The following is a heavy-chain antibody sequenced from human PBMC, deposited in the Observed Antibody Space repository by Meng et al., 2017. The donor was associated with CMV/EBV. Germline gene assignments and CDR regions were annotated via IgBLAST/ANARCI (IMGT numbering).Heavy chain of an antibody. CDR2: IYSGGST. V-gene: IGHV3-53*01. CDR1: GFTVSSNY. Sequence: GESLKISCAASGFTVSSNYMGWVRQAPGKGLEWVSVIYSGGSTYYADSVKGRFTISRDNSKNTLYLQMNSLRAEDTAVYYCARVGLGNYGYYYGMDVWGQGTTVTVSS. J-gene: IGHJ6*02. D-gene: IGHD1-7*01. CDR3: ARVGLGNYGYYYGMDV.